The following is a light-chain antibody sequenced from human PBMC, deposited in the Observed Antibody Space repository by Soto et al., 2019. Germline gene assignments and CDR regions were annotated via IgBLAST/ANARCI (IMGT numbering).Light chain of an antibody. CDR3: QEYDNWLTWT. V-gene: IGKV3-15*01. CDR1: QSVSRN. Sequence: EIVMTQSPATLSVSPGERAALSCRASQSVSRNLAWYQQKPGQALRLLMYGASTRATGIPARFSGSGSGTEFTLTISSLQSEDFAVYYCQEYDNWLTWTFGQGTKVDIK. J-gene: IGKJ1*01. CDR2: GAS.